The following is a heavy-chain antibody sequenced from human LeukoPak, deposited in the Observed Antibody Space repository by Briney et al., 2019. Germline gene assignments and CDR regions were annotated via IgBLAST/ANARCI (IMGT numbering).Heavy chain of an antibody. CDR1: GGSISSYY. CDR2: IYYSGST. CDR3: AKDMEVGTTAFDY. V-gene: IGHV4-59*01. D-gene: IGHD4-11*01. Sequence: SETLSLTCTVSGGSISSYYWSWIRQPPGKGLEWIGYIYYSGSTNYNPSLKSRVTISVDTSKNQFSLKLSSVTAADTAVYYCAKDMEVGTTAFDYWGQGTLVTVSS. J-gene: IGHJ4*02.